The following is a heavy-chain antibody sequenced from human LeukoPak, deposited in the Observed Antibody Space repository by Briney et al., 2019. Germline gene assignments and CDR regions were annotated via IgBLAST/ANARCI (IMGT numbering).Heavy chain of an antibody. Sequence: VASVKVSCKASGYTFTGYDINWVRQATGQGLEWMGWMNPNSGNTAYAQKFQGRVTMTRNTSISTAYMELSNLRSEDTAVYYCAREPIVGATRYWFDPWGQGTLVTVSS. CDR1: GYTFTGYD. J-gene: IGHJ5*02. V-gene: IGHV1-8*01. CDR3: AREPIVGATRYWFDP. D-gene: IGHD1-26*01. CDR2: MNPNSGNT.